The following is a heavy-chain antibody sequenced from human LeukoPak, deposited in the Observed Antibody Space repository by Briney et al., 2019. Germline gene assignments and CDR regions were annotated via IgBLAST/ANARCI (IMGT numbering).Heavy chain of an antibody. J-gene: IGHJ6*03. V-gene: IGHV1-46*01. Sequence: ASVKVSCKASGYTFTSYYMHWVRQAPGQGLEWMGIINPSGGSTSYAQKFQGRVTMTRDTSTSTAYMELSSLRSEDTAVYYCATYWPGPYGDYEGYYYMDVWGKGTTVTVSS. CDR3: ATYWPGPYGDYEGYYYMDV. CDR2: INPSGGST. CDR1: GYTFTSYY. D-gene: IGHD4-17*01.